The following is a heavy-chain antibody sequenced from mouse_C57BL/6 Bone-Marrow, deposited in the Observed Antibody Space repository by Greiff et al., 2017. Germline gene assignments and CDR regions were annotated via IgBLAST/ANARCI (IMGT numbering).Heavy chain of an antibody. CDR3: TRRIYYDYDGFAY. Sequence: EVKLMESGGGLVQPGGSMKLSCAASGFTFSDAWMDWVRQSPEKGLEWVAEIRNKANNHATYYAESVKGRFTISRDDSKSSVYLQMNSLRAEDTGIYYCTRRIYYDYDGFAYWGQGTLVTVSA. CDR1: GFTFSDAW. D-gene: IGHD2-4*01. J-gene: IGHJ3*01. CDR2: IRNKANNHAT. V-gene: IGHV6-6*01.